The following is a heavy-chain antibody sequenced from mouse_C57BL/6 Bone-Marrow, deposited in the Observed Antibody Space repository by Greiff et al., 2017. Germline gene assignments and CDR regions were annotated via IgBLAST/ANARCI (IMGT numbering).Heavy chain of an antibody. V-gene: IGHV1-66*01. D-gene: IGHD2-5*01. CDR1: GYSFTSYY. CDR3: ARRRSCCSTAY. J-gene: IGHJ3*01. CDR2: IDPGSGNT. Sequence: QVQLKQPGPELVKPGASVKISCKASGYSFTSYYIHWVKQRPGQGLEWMGWIDPGSGNTKYNEKFKGKATLTADTSSSTAYMQLSSLTSADSAVYYCARRRSCCSTAYWGRGTLITVS.